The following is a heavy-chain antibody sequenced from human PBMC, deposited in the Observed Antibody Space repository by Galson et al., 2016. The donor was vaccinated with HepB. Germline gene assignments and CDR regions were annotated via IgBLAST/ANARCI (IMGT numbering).Heavy chain of an antibody. CDR2: ISGSTGSI. CDR3: ARGLSSSSPIYGMDV. D-gene: IGHD6-6*01. V-gene: IGHV3-48*04. J-gene: IGHJ6*02. CDR1: GFTFFSNS. Sequence: SLRLSCAASGFTFFSNSMNWVRQAPGKGLEWVSYISGSTGSIYYADSVKGRFIISRDNAKNSLYLQMNSLRVEDTAVYYCARGLSSSSPIYGMDVWGQGTTVTVSS.